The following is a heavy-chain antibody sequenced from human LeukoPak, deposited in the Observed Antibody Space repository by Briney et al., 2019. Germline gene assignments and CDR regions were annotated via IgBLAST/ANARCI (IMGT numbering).Heavy chain of an antibody. V-gene: IGHV3-30-3*01. CDR2: ISYDGSNK. CDR3: ARGGSGPLDY. D-gene: IGHD3-16*01. CDR1: GFDFHNYV. J-gene: IGHJ4*02. Sequence: GGSLRLSCAASGFDFHNYVIHWVRQAPGKGLEWVAVISYDGSNKYYADSVKGRFTISRDNSKNTLYLQMNSLRAEDTAVYYCARGGSGPLDYWGQGTLVTVSS.